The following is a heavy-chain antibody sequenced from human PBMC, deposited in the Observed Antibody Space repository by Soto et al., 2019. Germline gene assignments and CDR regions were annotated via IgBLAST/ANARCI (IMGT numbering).Heavy chain of an antibody. CDR3: ARGGGGKWEP. V-gene: IGHV3-30-3*01. CDR2: LSSDENTK. CDR1: GFTFSSST. D-gene: IGHD1-26*01. J-gene: IGHJ4*02. Sequence: QVQVVESGGGVVQPGRSLRLSFVASGFTFSSSTMYWVRQAPGKGLEWVAILSSDENTKYYADSVKGRFIISRDNSKNTLFREINSLRPEDTAVYYCARGGGGKWEPWGQGTLVTVSS.